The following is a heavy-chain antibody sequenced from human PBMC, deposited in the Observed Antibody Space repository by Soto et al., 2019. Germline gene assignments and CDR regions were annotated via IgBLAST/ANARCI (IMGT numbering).Heavy chain of an antibody. J-gene: IGHJ4*02. Sequence: QVQLQESGPGLVKPSETLSLTCSVSGGSVSSGGYYWSWIRQPPGKGLEWIGCIYYSGSTDYNPSLKSRVTMSLDKSKNQFSLKLNSVTAADTAVYFCARAGSYRYLDYWGQGTLVTVSS. CDR3: ARAGSYRYLDY. V-gene: IGHV4-61*08. D-gene: IGHD3-10*01. CDR1: GGSVSSGGYY. CDR2: IYYSGST.